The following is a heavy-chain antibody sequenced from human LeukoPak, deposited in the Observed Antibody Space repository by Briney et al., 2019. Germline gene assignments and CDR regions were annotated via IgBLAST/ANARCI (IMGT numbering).Heavy chain of an antibody. Sequence: SETLSLTCTVSGYSITSGYYWGWIRQPPGKGLEWIGSIYHSGSTHYNPSLNSRVTMSVDTSKNQFSLKLSSVTAADTAVYYCARAHYGTNWFDPWGQGTLVTVSS. J-gene: IGHJ5*02. D-gene: IGHD3-10*01. CDR1: GYSITSGYY. CDR2: IYHSGST. V-gene: IGHV4-38-2*02. CDR3: ARAHYGTNWFDP.